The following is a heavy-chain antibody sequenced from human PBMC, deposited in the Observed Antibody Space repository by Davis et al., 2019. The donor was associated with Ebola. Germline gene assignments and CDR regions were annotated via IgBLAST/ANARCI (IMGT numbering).Heavy chain of an antibody. V-gene: IGHV4-4*02. Sequence: PSETLSLTCAVTGASINSNNWWTWFRQSPKKGLEWLGQTRPGGNTNYNPSLQSRVTMSLDTSNNAFSLDVASVTAADTAVYYCARGYGAAWGQGTLVIVSS. CDR1: GASINSNNW. CDR2: TRPGGNT. J-gene: IGHJ4*02. CDR3: ARGYGAA. D-gene: IGHD5-18*01.